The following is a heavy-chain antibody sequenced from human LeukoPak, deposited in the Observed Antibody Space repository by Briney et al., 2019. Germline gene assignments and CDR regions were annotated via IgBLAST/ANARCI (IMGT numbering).Heavy chain of an antibody. CDR1: RGSINSASYY. Sequence: SETLSLTCTVSRGSINSASYYWSWVRQPAGKALEWIGRIFASGSTSYNPSLKSRLSISLDKSKNQFSLLLNSVIAADTAVYYCTRSLNGDYFFDYWGQGARVTVSS. CDR3: TRSLNGDYFFDY. V-gene: IGHV4-61*02. J-gene: IGHJ4*02. D-gene: IGHD4-17*01. CDR2: IFASGST.